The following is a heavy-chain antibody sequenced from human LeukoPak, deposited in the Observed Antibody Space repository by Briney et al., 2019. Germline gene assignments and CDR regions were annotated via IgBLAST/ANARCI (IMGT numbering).Heavy chain of an antibody. D-gene: IGHD2-21*02. V-gene: IGHV3-48*04. CDR2: ISSSGSTI. J-gene: IGHJ4*02. CDR3: ARLAYCGGDCYSGDFDY. Sequence: GGSLRLSCAASGFTFSSYAMSWVRQAPGKGLEWVSYISSSGSTIYYADSVKGRFTISRDNAKNSLYLQMNSLRAEDTAVYYCARLAYCGGDCYSGDFDYWGQGTLVTVSS. CDR1: GFTFSSYA.